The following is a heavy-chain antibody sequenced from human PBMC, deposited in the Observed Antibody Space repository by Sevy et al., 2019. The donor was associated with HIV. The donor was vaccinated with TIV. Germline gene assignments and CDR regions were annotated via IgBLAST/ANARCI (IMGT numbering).Heavy chain of an antibody. CDR1: GFTFSSYS. D-gene: IGHD2-2*01. V-gene: IGHV3-21*01. CDR3: ARGEYCSSTTCSYFDY. Sequence: GGSLGLSCAASGFTFSSYSINWVRQAPGKGLEWVSSISSSSNFIYYADSVKGRFTISRDNAKNSLYLQMHSLRAEDTAVYYCARGEYCSSTTCSYFDYWGQGTLVTVSS. CDR2: ISSSSNFI. J-gene: IGHJ4*02.